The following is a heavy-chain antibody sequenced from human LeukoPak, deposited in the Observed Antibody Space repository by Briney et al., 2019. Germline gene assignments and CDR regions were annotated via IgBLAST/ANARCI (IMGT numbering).Heavy chain of an antibody. CDR1: GFTFSNYA. CDR2: ISGSGGST. J-gene: IGHJ6*02. V-gene: IGHV3-23*01. D-gene: IGHD2-21*01. CDR3: AKYSFGYDYYGMDV. Sequence: GSLRLSCAASGFTFSNYAMSWVRQAPGKGLEWVSAISGSGGSTYYADSVKGRFTISRDNSKNTLYLQTNSLRAEDTAVYYCAKYSFGYDYYGMDVWGQGTTVTVSS.